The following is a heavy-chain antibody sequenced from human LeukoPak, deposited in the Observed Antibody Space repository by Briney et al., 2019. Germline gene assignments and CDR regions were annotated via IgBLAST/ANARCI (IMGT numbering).Heavy chain of an antibody. Sequence: GGSLRLSYAASGFTVSSNYMSWVRQAPGKGLEWVSVIYNDGRAYYADSVKGRFTISRDNSKNTLYLQMNSLRAEDTAVYYCARNKWGDYTGSDYWGQGTLVTVSS. V-gene: IGHV3-53*01. J-gene: IGHJ4*02. CDR2: IYNDGRA. CDR1: GFTVSSNY. D-gene: IGHD4-17*01. CDR3: ARNKWGDYTGSDY.